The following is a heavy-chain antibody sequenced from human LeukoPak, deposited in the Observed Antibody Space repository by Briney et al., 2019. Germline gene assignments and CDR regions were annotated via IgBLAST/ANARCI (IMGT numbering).Heavy chain of an antibody. CDR3: ARLVGYSSSWPLFDY. J-gene: IGHJ4*02. V-gene: IGHV4-39*01. D-gene: IGHD6-13*01. CDR2: IYYSGST. Sequence: PSETLSLTCTVSGGSISSSSYYWGWIRQPPGKGLEWIGSIYYSGSTYYNPSLKSRVAISVDTSKNQFSLKLSPVTAADTAVYYCARLVGYSSSWPLFDYWGREPWSPSPQ. CDR1: GGSISSSSYY.